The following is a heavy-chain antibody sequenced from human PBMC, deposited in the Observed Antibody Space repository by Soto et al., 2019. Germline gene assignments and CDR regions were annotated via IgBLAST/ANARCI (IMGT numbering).Heavy chain of an antibody. Sequence: QVQLVQSGAEVKKPGSSVHVSCKASGDTFTIYTVSWVRQAPGQGLEWMGRIIPILDIANYAQKFQGRVTITADKSTSTAYMDLTSLRSADTAVSYCARGVAGTHDYYGFDVWGQGTTVTVSS. D-gene: IGHD6-19*01. V-gene: IGHV1-69*02. J-gene: IGHJ6*02. CDR3: ARGVAGTHDYYGFDV. CDR1: GDTFTIYT. CDR2: IIPILDIA.